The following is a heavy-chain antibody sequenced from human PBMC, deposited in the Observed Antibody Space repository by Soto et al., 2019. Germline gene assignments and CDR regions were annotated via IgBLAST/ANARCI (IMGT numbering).Heavy chain of an antibody. Sequence: PGGSLRLYCPASVFTVSSYWMHWVHQVPEKGLVWVSRISNDGSSTNYADAVKGRFSIFRDNVQNTLFLQMNSLRAEDTAVYYCVRYPRTAGGSYRPDYWGQGTLVTVSS. CDR3: VRYPRTAGGSYRPDY. CDR1: VFTVSSYW. CDR2: ISNDGSST. D-gene: IGHD3-16*02. V-gene: IGHV3-74*01. J-gene: IGHJ4*02.